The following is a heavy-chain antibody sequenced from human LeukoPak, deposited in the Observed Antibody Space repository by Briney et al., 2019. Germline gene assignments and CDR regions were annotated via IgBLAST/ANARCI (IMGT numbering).Heavy chain of an antibody. CDR3: AKGGHDFNPFYW. CDR1: GFTFSTYA. D-gene: IGHD2-21*02. Sequence: GGSLRLSCAAPGFTFSTYAMGWVRQAPGKGLEWVSSIKGGGGDPFYADSVKGRFTISRDNSKNTLFLQLDSLRAEDSAVYYCAKGGHDFNPFYWWGQGTLVTVSS. V-gene: IGHV3-23*01. J-gene: IGHJ4*02. CDR2: IKGGGGDP.